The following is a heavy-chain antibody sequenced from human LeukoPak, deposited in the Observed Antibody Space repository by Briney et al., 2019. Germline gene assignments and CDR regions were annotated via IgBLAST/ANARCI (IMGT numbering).Heavy chain of an antibody. CDR2: IYPSGIP. CDR1: GDSISNGRHY. D-gene: IGHD3-9*01. Sequence: PSETLSLTCSVSGDSISNGRHYWSWIRQPAGTGREWIGRIYPSGIPDYNASLKSRVTISVDTSKNQFSLKLSSVTAADTAVYYCARSKDILTGYCFDYWGQGTLVTVSS. CDR3: ARSKDILTGYCFDY. V-gene: IGHV4-61*02. J-gene: IGHJ4*02.